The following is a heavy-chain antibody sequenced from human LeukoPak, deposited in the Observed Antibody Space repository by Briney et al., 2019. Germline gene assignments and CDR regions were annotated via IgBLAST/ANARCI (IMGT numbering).Heavy chain of an antibody. Sequence: GGSLRLSCAASGFTFSDYYMSWIRQAPGKGLEWVSYISTSGSTIYYGDSVKGRFTISRDNAKNSLYLQMNTLRAEDTAVYYCARGQHRVAYSDDAFDIWGQGTMVTVSS. CDR2: ISTSGSTI. V-gene: IGHV3-11*04. CDR1: GFTFSDYY. J-gene: IGHJ3*02. D-gene: IGHD2-15*01. CDR3: ARGQHRVAYSDDAFDI.